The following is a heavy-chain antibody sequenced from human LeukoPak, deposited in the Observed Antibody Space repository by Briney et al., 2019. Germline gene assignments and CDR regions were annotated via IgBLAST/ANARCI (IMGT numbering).Heavy chain of an antibody. Sequence: GGSLRLSCAASGFTLSSFTMHWVRHNPGKGLEWVAVISYDESQKWYADSVKGRFTISRDNAKNSLYLQMNSLRAEDTAVYYCARGRKSSSGLYYFDYWGQGTLVTVSS. V-gene: IGHV3-30-3*01. CDR3: ARGRKSSSGLYYFDY. CDR2: ISYDESQK. J-gene: IGHJ4*02. D-gene: IGHD6-13*01. CDR1: GFTLSSFT.